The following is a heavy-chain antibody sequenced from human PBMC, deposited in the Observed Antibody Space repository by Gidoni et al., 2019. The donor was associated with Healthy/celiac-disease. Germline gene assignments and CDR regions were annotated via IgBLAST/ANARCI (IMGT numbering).Heavy chain of an antibody. CDR3: AGMVRGVIPKYNWFDP. CDR2: IKQDGSEK. J-gene: IGHJ5*02. V-gene: IGHV3-7*01. CDR1: GFTFSSYW. D-gene: IGHD3-10*01. Sequence: EVQLVESGGGLVQPGGSLRLSCAAPGFTFSSYWMSWVRQAPGKGLEWVANIKQDGSEKYYVDSVKGRFTISRDNAKNSLYLQMNSLRAEDTAVYYCAGMVRGVIPKYNWFDPWGQGTLVTVSS.